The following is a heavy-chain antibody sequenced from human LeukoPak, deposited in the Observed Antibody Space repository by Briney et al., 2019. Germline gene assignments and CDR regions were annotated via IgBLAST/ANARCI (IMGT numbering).Heavy chain of an antibody. CDR2: IYYSGST. V-gene: IGHV4-59*01. CDR1: GGSISSYY. J-gene: IGHJ4*02. CDR3: ARVPGGWFGELLFDY. Sequence: LSEILSLTCTVSGGSISSYYWSWIRQPPGKGLEWIGYIYYSGSTNYNPSLKSRVTISVDTSKNQFSLKLSSVTAADTAVYYCARVPGGWFGELLFDYWGQGTLVTVSS. D-gene: IGHD3-10*01.